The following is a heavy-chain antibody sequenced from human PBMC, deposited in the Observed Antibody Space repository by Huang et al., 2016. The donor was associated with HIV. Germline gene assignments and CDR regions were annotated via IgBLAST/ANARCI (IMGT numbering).Heavy chain of an antibody. CDR2: ISNDGSNN. CDR3: ARAKDTWDAYDI. Sequence: QVQLVESGGGVVQPGRSLSLSCAASGFPFNNHAMHWVRQAPGKGMDWVAVISNDGSNNYYADSVKGRVTISRDSSKSTLFLHMTSLRTEDTAVYYCARAKDTWDAYDIWGQGTMVIVSS. V-gene: IGHV3-30-3*01. D-gene: IGHD5-18*01. J-gene: IGHJ3*02. CDR1: GFPFNNHA.